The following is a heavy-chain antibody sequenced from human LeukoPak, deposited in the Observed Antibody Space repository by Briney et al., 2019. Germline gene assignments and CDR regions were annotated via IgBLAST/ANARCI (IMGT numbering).Heavy chain of an antibody. CDR2: IWSDGSNK. J-gene: IGHJ4*02. Sequence: GRSLRLSCAASGFTFSYYGMHWVRQAPGKGLEWLAVIWSDGSNKYYADSAKGRFTISRDSSKNTLYLEMNSLRAEDTAVYFCARARSSAFSYSDYWGQGTLVTVSS. V-gene: IGHV3-33*01. D-gene: IGHD2-21*01. CDR1: GFTFSYYG. CDR3: ARARSSAFSYSDY.